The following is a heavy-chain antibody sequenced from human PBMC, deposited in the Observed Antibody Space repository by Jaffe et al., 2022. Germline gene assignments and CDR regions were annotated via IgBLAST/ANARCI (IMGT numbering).Heavy chain of an antibody. CDR3: AREGANIVATIPKGYFNL. CDR2: INAGNGNT. CDR1: GYTFTSYA. J-gene: IGHJ2*01. D-gene: IGHD5-12*01. Sequence: QVQLVQSGAEVKNPGASVKVSCKASGYTFTSYAMHWVRQAPGQRLEWMGWINAGNGNTKYSQKFQGRVTITRDTSASTAYMELSSLRSEDTAVYYCAREGANIVATIPKGYFNLWGRGTLVTVSS. V-gene: IGHV1-3*01.